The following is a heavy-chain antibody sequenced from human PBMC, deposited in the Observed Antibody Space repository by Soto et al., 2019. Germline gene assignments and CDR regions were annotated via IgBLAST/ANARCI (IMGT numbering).Heavy chain of an antibody. J-gene: IGHJ3*02. V-gene: IGHV3-30-3*01. CDR1: GFTFSSYA. CDR2: ISYDGSNK. Sequence: GGSLRLSCAASGFTFSSYAMHWVRQAPGKGLEWVAVISYDGSNKYYADSVKGRFTISRDNSKNTLYLQMNSLRAEDTAVYYCARDARTDIVGAKVSYAFDIWGQGTMVTVSS. D-gene: IGHD1-26*01. CDR3: ARDARTDIVGAKVSYAFDI.